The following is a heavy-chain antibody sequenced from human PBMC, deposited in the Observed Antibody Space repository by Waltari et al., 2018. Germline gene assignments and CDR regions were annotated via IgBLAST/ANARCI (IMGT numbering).Heavy chain of an antibody. CDR2: IIPIFGTA. CDR3: ARTYSSSFHPNWFDP. Sequence: QVQLVQSGAEVKKPGSSVKVSCKASGGTFSSYAISGVRQAPGQGLEWMGRIIPIFGTANYAQKFQGRVTITADKSTSTAYMELSSLRSEDTAVYYCARTYSSSFHPNWFDPWGQGTLVTVSS. V-gene: IGHV1-69*08. D-gene: IGHD6-13*01. CDR1: GGTFSSYA. J-gene: IGHJ5*02.